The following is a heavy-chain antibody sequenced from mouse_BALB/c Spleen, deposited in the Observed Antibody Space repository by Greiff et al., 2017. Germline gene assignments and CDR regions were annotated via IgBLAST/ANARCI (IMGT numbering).Heavy chain of an antibody. V-gene: IGHV1S81*02. CDR2: INPSNGRT. Sequence: VQLQQPGAELVKPGASVKLSCKASGYTFTSYWMHWVKQRPGQGLEWIGEINPSNGRTNYNEKFKSKATLTVDKSSSTAYMQLSSLTSEDSAVYYCARWGYYYFDYWGQGTTLTVSS. D-gene: IGHD2-3*01. CDR1: GYTFTSYW. CDR3: ARWGYYYFDY. J-gene: IGHJ2*01.